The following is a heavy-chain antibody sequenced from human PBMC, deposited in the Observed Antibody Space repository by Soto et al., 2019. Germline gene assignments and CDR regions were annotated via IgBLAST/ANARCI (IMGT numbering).Heavy chain of an antibody. CDR3: ARSRITGGRGRGYFDY. CDR1: GGSISSDDYY. CDR2: ILYSGST. D-gene: IGHD1-20*01. J-gene: IGHJ4*02. V-gene: IGHV4-30-4*01. Sequence: TSETLSLTCTVSGGSISSDDYYWSWIRQPPGEGLEWIGNILYSGSTYYNPSLKSRVSISEDTSENQFSLKLSSVTAADTAVYYCARSRITGGRGRGYFDYWGQGTLVTVSS.